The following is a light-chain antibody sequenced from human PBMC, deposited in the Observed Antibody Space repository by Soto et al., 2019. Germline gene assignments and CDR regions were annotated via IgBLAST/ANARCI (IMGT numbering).Light chain of an antibody. V-gene: IGKV1-5*01. Sequence: DIQMTQSPSTLSASVGDRVTITCRASQRISSWLAWYQQKPGKAPKLLIYDASSLESGVPSRFSGSGSGTDFTLTISSLQPDDFATYYCQQYNSFSRTFGQGTKVEIK. CDR3: QQYNSFSRT. CDR1: QRISSW. J-gene: IGKJ1*01. CDR2: DAS.